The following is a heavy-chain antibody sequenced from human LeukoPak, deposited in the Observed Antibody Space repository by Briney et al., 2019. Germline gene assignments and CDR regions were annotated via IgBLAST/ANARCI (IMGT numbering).Heavy chain of an antibody. D-gene: IGHD6-13*01. CDR1: GYTFTSYS. CDR3: ATSAAAAGIEGY. CDR2: ISAYNGNT. Sequence: ASVKVSCKASGYTFTSYSISWVRQAPGQGLEWMGWISAYNGNTNYAQKLQGRVTMTTDTSTSTAYMELRSLRSDDTAVYYCATSAAAAGIEGYWGQGTLVTVSS. V-gene: IGHV1-18*01. J-gene: IGHJ4*02.